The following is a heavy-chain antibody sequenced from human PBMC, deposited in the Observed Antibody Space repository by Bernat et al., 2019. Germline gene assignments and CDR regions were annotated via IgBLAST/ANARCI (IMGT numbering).Heavy chain of an antibody. CDR3: AKEHEVRPTIGGYFDN. J-gene: IGHJ4*02. CDR1: GFPFSSYA. CDR2: ISGGGGGT. Sequence: EVQLLESGGGLVQPGGSLRLSCAASGFPFSSYAMTWVRQAPGKGLEWVSHISGGGGGTYYSDSVKGRFTISRDSSKNTVFLQVNSLRAEDTAMYYCAKEHEVRPTIGGYFDNWGQGTLVTVSS. V-gene: IGHV3-23*01. D-gene: IGHD1-26*01.